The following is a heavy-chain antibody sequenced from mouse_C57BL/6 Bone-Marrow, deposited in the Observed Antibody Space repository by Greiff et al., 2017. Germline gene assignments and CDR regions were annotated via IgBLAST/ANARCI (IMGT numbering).Heavy chain of an antibody. CDR3: ARPWYYGSEAMDY. Sequence: VQLQQPGAELVRPGSSVKLSCKASGYTFTSYWMHWVKQRPIQGLEWIGNIDPSDSETHYNQKFKDKATLTVDKSSSTAYMQLSSLTSEDSAVYYCARPWYYGSEAMDYWGQGTSVTVSS. D-gene: IGHD1-1*01. CDR1: GYTFTSYW. V-gene: IGHV1-52*01. J-gene: IGHJ4*01. CDR2: IDPSDSET.